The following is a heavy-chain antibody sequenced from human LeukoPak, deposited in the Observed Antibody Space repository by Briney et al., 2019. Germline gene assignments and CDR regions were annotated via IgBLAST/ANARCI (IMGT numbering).Heavy chain of an antibody. CDR3: ARGIRETYYYGSGSYYNGERFDP. CDR2: INHSGST. CDR1: GGSFSGYY. J-gene: IGHJ5*02. V-gene: IGHV4-34*01. Sequence: SETLSLTCAVYGGSFSGYYWSWIRQPPGKGLERIGEINHSGSTNYNPSLKSRVTISVDTSKNQFSLKQSSVTAADTAVYYCARGIRETYYYGSGSYYNGERFDPWGQGTLVTVSS. D-gene: IGHD3-10*01.